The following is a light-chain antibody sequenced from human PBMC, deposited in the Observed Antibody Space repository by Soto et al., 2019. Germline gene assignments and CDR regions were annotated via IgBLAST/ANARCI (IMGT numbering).Light chain of an antibody. CDR3: SSQSSGSTPML. V-gene: IGLV2-14*01. J-gene: IGLJ3*02. CDR1: SSDVGGYKY. Sequence: QSALTQPASVSGSPGQSITISCTGTSSDVGGYKYVSWYQHHPGEAPKLIIYEVSNRPSGVSNRFSGSKSGNTASLTISGLQAEDESHYYCSSQSSGSTPMLFGGGTKLTVL. CDR2: EVS.